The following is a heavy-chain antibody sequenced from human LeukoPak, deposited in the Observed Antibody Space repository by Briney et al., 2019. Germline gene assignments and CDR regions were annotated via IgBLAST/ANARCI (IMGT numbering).Heavy chain of an antibody. Sequence: ASVKVSCKASGYTFTGSYMHWVRQAPGQGLEWMGWINPNTGGTNYAQKFQGRVTMTWDTSISTAYMELNSLRSDDTAVYYCASSVGYNKAGYYYYMDFWAKGPRSPSP. V-gene: IGHV1-2*02. CDR3: ASSVGYNKAGYYYYMDF. J-gene: IGHJ6*03. CDR2: INPNTGGT. CDR1: GYTFTGSY. D-gene: IGHD5-24*01.